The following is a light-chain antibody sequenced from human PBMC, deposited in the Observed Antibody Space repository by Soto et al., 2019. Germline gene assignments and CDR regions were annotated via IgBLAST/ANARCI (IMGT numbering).Light chain of an antibody. J-gene: IGLJ1*01. CDR2: EVT. Sequence: QSALTQPPSASGSPGQSVTISCTGTSSDVGGYNYVSWYQQYPGKAPKLMIYEVTKRPSGVPDRFSGSKSGNTASLTVSGLQGEDEADYYCSSYAGSNNYVFGTGTQVTVL. V-gene: IGLV2-8*01. CDR3: SSYAGSNNYV. CDR1: SSDVGGYNY.